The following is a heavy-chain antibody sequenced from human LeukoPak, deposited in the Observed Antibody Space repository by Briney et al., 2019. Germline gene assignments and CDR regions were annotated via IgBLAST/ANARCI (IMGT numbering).Heavy chain of an antibody. Sequence: KTSETLSLTCIVSGGSIRSYYWSWIRQPPGKGLEWIGYVYYSGSTNYNPSLKSRVTISVDTSKNQFSLRLSSVTAADTAVYYCARDGRLQYYFDYWGQGTLVTVSS. D-gene: IGHD5-24*01. CDR2: VYYSGST. V-gene: IGHV4-59*01. J-gene: IGHJ4*02. CDR3: ARDGRLQYYFDY. CDR1: GGSIRSYY.